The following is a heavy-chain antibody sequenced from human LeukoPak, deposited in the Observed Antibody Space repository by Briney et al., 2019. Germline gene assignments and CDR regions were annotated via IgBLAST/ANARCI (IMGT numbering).Heavy chain of an antibody. Sequence: GGSLRLSCAASGFTFNSYAMSWVRQAPGKGREWVSAISGNGGRTYYADSVKGRFTTSRDNSKNTLNLQMHRLRVEDTAVYYCTRVMWDSSGYPIDYWGQGSLVTVSS. J-gene: IGHJ4*02. CDR2: ISGNGGRT. V-gene: IGHV3-23*01. CDR1: GFTFNSYA. CDR3: TRVMWDSSGYPIDY. D-gene: IGHD3-22*01.